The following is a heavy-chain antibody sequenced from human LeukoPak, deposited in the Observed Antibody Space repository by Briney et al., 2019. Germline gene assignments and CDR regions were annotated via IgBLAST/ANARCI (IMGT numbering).Heavy chain of an antibody. D-gene: IGHD1-26*01. J-gene: IGHJ4*02. V-gene: IGHV4-39*01. Sequence: SETLSLTCTVSGGSISSSSYYWGWIRQPPGKGLEWIGSIYHSGSTYYNPSLKSRVTISVDTSKNQFSLKLSSVTAADTAVYYCASEYSGSSFVRHDYWGQGTLVTVSS. CDR2: IYHSGST. CDR1: GGSISSSSYY. CDR3: ASEYSGSSFVRHDY.